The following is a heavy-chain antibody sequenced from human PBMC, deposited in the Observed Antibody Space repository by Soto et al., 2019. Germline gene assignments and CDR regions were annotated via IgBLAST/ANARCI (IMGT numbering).Heavy chain of an antibody. CDR3: ARVLKSSGWDNDVFDI. Sequence: GSLRLSCAASGFTFSSYWMHWVRQAPGKGLVWVSRIDTYGSGTRYADSVKGRFIISRDNAENTMYLQMNYLRVEDTAVYYCARVLKSSGWDNDVFDIWGQGTMVTVS. V-gene: IGHV3-74*01. CDR2: IDTYGSGT. J-gene: IGHJ3*02. D-gene: IGHD6-19*01. CDR1: GFTFSSYW.